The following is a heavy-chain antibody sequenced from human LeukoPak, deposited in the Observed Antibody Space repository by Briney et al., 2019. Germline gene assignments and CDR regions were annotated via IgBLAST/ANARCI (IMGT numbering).Heavy chain of an antibody. D-gene: IGHD3-16*01. CDR1: GFTFTSNA. J-gene: IGHJ4*02. Sequence: GGSLRLSCAASGFTFTSNAMHWVGQVPGKLEWVASISYDGTNKYYADSVKGRFTISRDNSKNTLYLQMNSLRHDDTAIYYCARDQGAQWGQGTLVTVSS. V-gene: IGHV3-30-3*01. CDR2: ISYDGTNK. CDR3: ARDQGAQ.